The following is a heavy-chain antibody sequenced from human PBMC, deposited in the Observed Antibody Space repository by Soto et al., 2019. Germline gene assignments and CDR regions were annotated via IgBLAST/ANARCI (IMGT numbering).Heavy chain of an antibody. D-gene: IGHD3-22*01. CDR1: GYMFTGNY. CDR3: APHYPDSSGYFDH. Sequence: ASVKVSCKASGYMFTGNYMHWVRQAPGQGLEYIGWINPNSGATTYAQKFQARVTMTWDTSISTAYVELSRLRSDDTAVYYWAPHYPDSSGYFDHWGQGSLVTVSS. J-gene: IGHJ4*02. CDR2: INPNSGAT. V-gene: IGHV1-2*02.